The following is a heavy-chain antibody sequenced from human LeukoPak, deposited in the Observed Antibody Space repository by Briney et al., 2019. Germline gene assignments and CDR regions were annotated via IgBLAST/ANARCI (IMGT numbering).Heavy chain of an antibody. CDR2: ISGSGGST. Sequence: GGSLRLSCAASGFTFSSYSMNWVRQAPGKGLEWVSAISGSGGSTYYADSVKGRFTIPRDNSKNTLYLQMNSLRAEDTAVYYCAKDGYYYGSGSTPWGQGTLVTVSS. J-gene: IGHJ4*02. D-gene: IGHD3-10*01. V-gene: IGHV3-23*01. CDR3: AKDGYYYGSGSTP. CDR1: GFTFSSYS.